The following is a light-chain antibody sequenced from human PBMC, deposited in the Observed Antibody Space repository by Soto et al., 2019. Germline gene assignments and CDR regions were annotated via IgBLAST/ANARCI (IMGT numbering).Light chain of an antibody. J-gene: IGKJ5*01. Sequence: IQMTQSPSTLSASVGGRVTMICRAGQGIRNDLGWYQQKPGKAPKLLIYAASSLQSGVPPRFSGKGTGTQCAPPLSCWQPEAFANYHRRLHYQFTFGQGTRLE. CDR2: AAS. CDR3: RLHYQFT. CDR1: QGIRND. V-gene: IGKV1-6*01.